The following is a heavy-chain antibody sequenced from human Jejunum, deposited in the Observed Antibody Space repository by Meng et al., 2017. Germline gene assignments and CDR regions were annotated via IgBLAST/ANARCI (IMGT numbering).Heavy chain of an antibody. CDR2: IKQAGSEK. J-gene: IGHJ4*02. CDR1: GFTFSSYW. Sequence: GGSLRLSCAASGFTFSSYWMTWVRQAPGQGLEWVANIKQAGSEKNYAESVKGRFTISRDNAKNSLYLQMNSLRAEDTAVYYCAREIVGDYDKKSYFDKWGQGTLVTVSS. V-gene: IGHV3-7*01. D-gene: IGHD3-22*01. CDR3: AREIVGDYDKKSYFDK.